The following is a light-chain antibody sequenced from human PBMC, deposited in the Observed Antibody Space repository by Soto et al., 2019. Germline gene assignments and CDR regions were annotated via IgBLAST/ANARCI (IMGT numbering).Light chain of an antibody. Sequence: EIVLTQSPGTLSLSPGERATLSCRGSQSVSSSYLAWYQQKPGQAPRLLIYGASSRATGIPDRFSGSGSGTDFTLTISRLEPEDFAVYYCQQFDSSLYTFGQGTKLEIK. CDR2: GAS. CDR1: QSVSSSY. CDR3: QQFDSSLYT. V-gene: IGKV3-20*01. J-gene: IGKJ2*01.